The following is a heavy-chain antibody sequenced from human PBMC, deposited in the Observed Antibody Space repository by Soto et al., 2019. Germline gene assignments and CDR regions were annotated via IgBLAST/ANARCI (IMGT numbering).Heavy chain of an antibody. CDR3: ARATAYDFWSGSPHWFDP. CDR2: IYYSGST. Sequence: QVQLQESGPGLVKPSQTLSLTCTVSGGSISSGDYYWSWIRQPPGKGLEWIGYIYYSGSTYYNPSLQSRVTLSVDTSKHQFSLKLSSVTAADTAVYYCARATAYDFWSGSPHWFDPWGQGTLVTVSS. CDR1: GGSISSGDYY. D-gene: IGHD3-3*01. V-gene: IGHV4-30-4*01. J-gene: IGHJ5*02.